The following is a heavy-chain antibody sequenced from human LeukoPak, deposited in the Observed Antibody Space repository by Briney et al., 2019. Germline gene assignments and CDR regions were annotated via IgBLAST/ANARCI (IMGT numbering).Heavy chain of an antibody. D-gene: IGHD3-10*01. V-gene: IGHV3-23*01. CDR1: GFTFSSYW. Sequence: PGGSLRLSCAASGFTFSSYWMGWVRQAPGKGLEWVSAISGGGDGTYYADSVKGRFTTSRDNSKNTLYLQMNSLRAEDTAVYYCAKDQGFYGSGSYKEYFQYWGQGTLVTVSS. CDR2: ISGGGDGT. CDR3: AKDQGFYGSGSYKEYFQY. J-gene: IGHJ1*01.